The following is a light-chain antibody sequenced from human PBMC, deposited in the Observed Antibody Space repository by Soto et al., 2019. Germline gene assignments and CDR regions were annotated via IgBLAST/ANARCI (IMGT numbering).Light chain of an antibody. CDR2: ENN. V-gene: IGLV1-40*01. CDR1: SSNIGAGYD. CDR3: PSDGISLSGYV. J-gene: IGLJ1*01. Sequence: QAVVTQPPSVSESPGQRVTISCTGSSSNIGAGYDAHWYQQVPGTAPKLLIYENNNRPSGVPDRFSGSKSGTAASLAITGLHAEDADEYYGPSDGISLSGYVFGTGTKLTVL.